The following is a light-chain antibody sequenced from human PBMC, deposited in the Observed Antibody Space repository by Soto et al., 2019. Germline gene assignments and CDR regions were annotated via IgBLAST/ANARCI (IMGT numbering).Light chain of an antibody. Sequence: DILMTQSPSALSASVGDRVTITCRASQSISTFLAWYQQKPGKAPNLLIYYASNLQSGVPSRFGGSGSGTEFSLTISTLQPDEFATYYCQQYNSDPYTFGQGTKLEIK. CDR1: QSISTF. J-gene: IGKJ2*01. CDR2: YAS. CDR3: QQYNSDPYT. V-gene: IGKV1-5*03.